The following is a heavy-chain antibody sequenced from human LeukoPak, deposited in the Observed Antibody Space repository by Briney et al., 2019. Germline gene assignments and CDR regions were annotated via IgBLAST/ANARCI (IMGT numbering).Heavy chain of an antibody. J-gene: IGHJ4*02. CDR1: GFTFSIYG. CDR2: IAYDGSYE. V-gene: IGHV3-30*18. CDR3: AKDSILDH. Sequence: GGSLRLSCATSGFTFSIYGMHWVRQAPGKGLEWLAVIAYDGSYEYYADSVKGRFSITRDDSKKTVYLQMNSLRPEDTALYYCAKDSILDHWGQGTLVTVSS.